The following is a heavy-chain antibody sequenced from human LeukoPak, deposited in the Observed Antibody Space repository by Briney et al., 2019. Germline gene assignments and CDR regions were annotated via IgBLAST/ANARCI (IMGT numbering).Heavy chain of an antibody. D-gene: IGHD2-8*01. CDR3: ASGGGYCTNGVCQPFDY. CDR1: GGSISSYY. Sequence: SETLSLTCTVSGGSISSYYWSWIRQPPGKGLEWIGYIYYSGSTNYNPTLKSRVTTSVDTSKNQFSLKLSSVTAADTAVYYCASGGGYCTNGVCQPFDYWGQGTLVTVSS. V-gene: IGHV4-59*01. CDR2: IYYSGST. J-gene: IGHJ4*02.